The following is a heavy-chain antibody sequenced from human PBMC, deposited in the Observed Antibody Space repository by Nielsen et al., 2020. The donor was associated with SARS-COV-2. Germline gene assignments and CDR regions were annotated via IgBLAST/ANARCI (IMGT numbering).Heavy chain of an antibody. Sequence: SGPTLVQPPATLTLTCTVSGFSLSNARMGVSWIRQPPGKALEWLAHIFSNDEKSYSTSLKSRLTISKDTSKSQVVLTMTNMDPVDTATYYCARMGCSSTSCYSGGFDPWGQGTLVTVSS. J-gene: IGHJ5*02. V-gene: IGHV2-26*01. D-gene: IGHD2-2*01. CDR3: ARMGCSSTSCYSGGFDP. CDR1: GFSLSNARMG. CDR2: IFSNDEK.